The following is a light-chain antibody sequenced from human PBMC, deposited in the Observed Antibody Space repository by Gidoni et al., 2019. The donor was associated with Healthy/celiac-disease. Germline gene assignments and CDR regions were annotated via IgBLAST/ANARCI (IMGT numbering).Light chain of an antibody. V-gene: IGKV1-27*01. CDR1: QGISNY. CDR3: QKYNSAPWT. J-gene: IGKJ1*01. Sequence: ASQGISNYLAWYQQKPGKVPGISGSGSGTDFTLTISSLQPEDVATYYCQKYNSAPWTFGQGTKVEIK.